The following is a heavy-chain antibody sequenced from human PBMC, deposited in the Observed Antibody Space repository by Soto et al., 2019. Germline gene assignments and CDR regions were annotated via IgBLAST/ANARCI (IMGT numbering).Heavy chain of an antibody. CDR2: IYYSGST. CDR3: ARVGYYGSGSYLGLDY. Sequence: SETLSLTCTVSGGSISSGDYYWSWIRQPPGKGLEWIGYIYYSGSTNYNPSLKSRVTISVDTSKNQFSLKLSSVTAADTAVYYCARVGYYGSGSYLGLDYWGQGTLVTVS. D-gene: IGHD3-10*01. CDR1: GGSISSGDYY. V-gene: IGHV4-61*08. J-gene: IGHJ4*02.